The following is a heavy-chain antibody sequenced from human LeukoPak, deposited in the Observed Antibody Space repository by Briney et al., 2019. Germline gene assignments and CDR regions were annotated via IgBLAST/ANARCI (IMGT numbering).Heavy chain of an antibody. CDR1: GYTFTGYY. J-gene: IGHJ3*02. V-gene: IGHV1-2*06. CDR3: ARTPRLPSGWGAFDI. CDR2: INPNGGGT. Sequence: ASVKVSCKASGYTFTGYYMHWVRQAPGQGLEWMGRINPNGGGTNYAQKFQGRVTMTRDTSISTAYMELSRLRSGDTAVYYCARTPRLPSGWGAFDIWGQGTMVTVSS. D-gene: IGHD3-16*01.